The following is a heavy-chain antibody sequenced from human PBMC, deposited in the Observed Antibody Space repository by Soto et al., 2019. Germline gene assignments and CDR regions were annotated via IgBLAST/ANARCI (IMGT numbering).Heavy chain of an antibody. CDR3: AREGGDFDY. D-gene: IGHD2-15*01. V-gene: IGHV4-59*01. J-gene: IGHJ4*02. Sequence: SETLSLTCTVSGGSISSYYWSRIRQPPGKGLEWIGYIYYSGSTNYNPSLKSRVTISVDTSKNQFSLKLSSVTAADTAVYYCAREGGDFDYWGQGTLVTVSS. CDR2: IYYSGST. CDR1: GGSISSYY.